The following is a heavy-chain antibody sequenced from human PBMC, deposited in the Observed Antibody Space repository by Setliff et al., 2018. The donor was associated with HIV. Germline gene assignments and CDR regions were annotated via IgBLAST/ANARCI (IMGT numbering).Heavy chain of an antibody. J-gene: IGHJ4*02. CDR3: ARQRAVAGINDY. CDR2: IYHSGST. V-gene: IGHV4-38-2*02. CDR1: LDSISSGYY. D-gene: IGHD6-19*01. Sequence: ETLSLTCIVSLDSISSGYYWGWIRQPPGKGLEWIGSIYHSGSTYYNPSLKSRLTISVDTSKNEFSLKMASVTAADTAVYFCARQRAVAGINDYWGQGTLVTVSS.